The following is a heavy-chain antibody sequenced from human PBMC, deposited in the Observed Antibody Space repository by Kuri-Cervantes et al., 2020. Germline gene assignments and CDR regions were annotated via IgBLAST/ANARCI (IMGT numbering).Heavy chain of an antibody. CDR3: AKEGVVRGEMDV. J-gene: IGHJ6*02. D-gene: IGHD3-10*01. CDR1: GYTFTSYA. CDR2: SNAGNGNT. V-gene: IGHV1-3*02. Sequence: ASVKVSCKASGYTFTSYAMHWVRQAPGQRLEWMGWSNAGNGNTKYSQEFQGRVTITRDTSASTAYMELSSLRAEDTALYYCAKEGVVRGEMDVWGQGTTVTVSS.